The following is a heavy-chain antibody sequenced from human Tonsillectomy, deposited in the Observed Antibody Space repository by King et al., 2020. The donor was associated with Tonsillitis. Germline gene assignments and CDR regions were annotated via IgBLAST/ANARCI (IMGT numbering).Heavy chain of an antibody. CDR3: ARSVSGSFDY. D-gene: IGHD1-26*01. V-gene: IGHV4-39*01. CDR2: MYYSGTM. Sequence: LQLQESGPGVVKPSETLSLTCTVSGGSISSSDHYWACIRQPPGKGLEWIGYMYYSGTMFYNPSLKSRITISGSTSENRFSLKLSSVTAADTAVYFCARSVSGSFDYWGQGALVTVSS. J-gene: IGHJ4*02. CDR1: GGSISSSDHY.